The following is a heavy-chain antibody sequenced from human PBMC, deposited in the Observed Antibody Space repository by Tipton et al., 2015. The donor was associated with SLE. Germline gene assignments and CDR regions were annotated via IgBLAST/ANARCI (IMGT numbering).Heavy chain of an antibody. D-gene: IGHD2-15*01. J-gene: IGHJ4*02. Sequence: SLRLSCAASGFTFSTYSMNWVRPAPGKGLEWVSSISSSSSYIFYADSVKGRFTISRDNAKNSLYLQMNSLRAEDTAVFYCARGMRDIVVVAAATNIDYWGQGTLVTVSS. CDR1: GFTFSTYS. CDR3: ARGMRDIVVVAAATNIDY. V-gene: IGHV3-21*01. CDR2: ISSSSSYI.